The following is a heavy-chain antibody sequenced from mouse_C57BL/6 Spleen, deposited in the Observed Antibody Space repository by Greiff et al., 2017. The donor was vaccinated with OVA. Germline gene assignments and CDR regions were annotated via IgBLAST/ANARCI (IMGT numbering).Heavy chain of an antibody. CDR2: ISSGSSTI. J-gene: IGHJ1*03. V-gene: IGHV5-17*01. Sequence: EVMLVESGGGLVKPGGSLKLSCAASGFTFSDYGMHWVRQAPEKGLEWVAFISSGSSTIYYADTVKGRFTISRDNAKNTLFLQMTSLRSEDTAMYYCARTANWDVWYFDVWGTGTTVTVSS. CDR3: ARTANWDVWYFDV. D-gene: IGHD4-1*01. CDR1: GFTFSDYG.